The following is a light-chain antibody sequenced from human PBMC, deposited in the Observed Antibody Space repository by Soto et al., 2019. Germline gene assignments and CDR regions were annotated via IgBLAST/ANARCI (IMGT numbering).Light chain of an antibody. CDR1: QSVSTN. Sequence: VMTQSPAILSVSPGERATLSCRASQSVSTNVAWYQQIPGQTPRLLIYGASTRATGIPVRFSGSGSGTEFTLTISSLQSEDFAVYYCQHYENTPPSVTFGPGTKVDIK. V-gene: IGKV3-15*01. CDR2: GAS. CDR3: QHYENTPPSVT. J-gene: IGKJ3*01.